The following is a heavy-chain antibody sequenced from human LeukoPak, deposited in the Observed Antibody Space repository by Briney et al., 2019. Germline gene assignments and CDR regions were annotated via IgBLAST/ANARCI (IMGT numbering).Heavy chain of an antibody. CDR1: GFTFDNYG. CDR3: ARVGIYGDYGRYFDY. Sequence: GGSLRLSCAASGFTFDNYGLSWVRQVPGKGLEWVSGINWNGGSIGYADSVKGRFTISRDNAKNSLYLQMNSLRAEDTALYYCARVGIYGDYGRYFDYWGQGTLVTVSS. V-gene: IGHV3-20*04. J-gene: IGHJ4*02. CDR2: INWNGGSI. D-gene: IGHD4-17*01.